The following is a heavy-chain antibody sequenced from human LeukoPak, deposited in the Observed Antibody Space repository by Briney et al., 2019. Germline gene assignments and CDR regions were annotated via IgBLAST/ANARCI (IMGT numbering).Heavy chain of an antibody. CDR2: ISSDGSIT. CDR3: AKSGKPYGFDM. V-gene: IGHV3-74*01. Sequence: GGSLRLSCAASGFTFSSYWMHWVRQAPGKGLVWVSHISSDGSITGYADSVKGLFTISRDNAKNTLYLQMNSLRAEDTAVYYCAKSGKPYGFDMWGQGTMVTVSS. J-gene: IGHJ3*02. CDR1: GFTFSSYW.